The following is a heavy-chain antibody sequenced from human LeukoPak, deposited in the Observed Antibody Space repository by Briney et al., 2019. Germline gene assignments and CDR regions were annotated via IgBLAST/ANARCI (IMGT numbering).Heavy chain of an antibody. J-gene: IGHJ6*03. CDR1: GLTVSSND. D-gene: IGHD3-16*01. Sequence: GGSLRLSCAASGLTVSSNDMSWVRQAPGKGLEWVSFIYSGDNTFYADSVKGRFTISRDNAKNTLYLQMDSLRAEDTAVYYCARLARRDLHYYYMDVWGKGTTVSVSS. CDR2: IYSGDNT. CDR3: ARLARRDLHYYYMDV. V-gene: IGHV3-53*01.